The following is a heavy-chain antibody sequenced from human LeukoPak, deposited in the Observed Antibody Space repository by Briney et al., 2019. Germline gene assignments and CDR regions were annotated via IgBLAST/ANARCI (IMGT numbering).Heavy chain of an antibody. CDR2: MNPNSGNT. V-gene: IGHV1-8*03. CDR1: GYTFTSYD. D-gene: IGHD6-6*01. Sequence: GASVKVSCKASGYTFTSYDINWVRQATGQGLEWMGWMNPNSGNTGYAQKFQGRVTITRNTSISTAYMELSSLRSEDTAVYYCARRSSSSQTLDYWGQGTLVTVSS. CDR3: ARRSSSSQTLDY. J-gene: IGHJ4*02.